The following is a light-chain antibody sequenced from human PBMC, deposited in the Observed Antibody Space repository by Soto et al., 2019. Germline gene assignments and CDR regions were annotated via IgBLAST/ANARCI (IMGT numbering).Light chain of an antibody. CDR3: QDYGTSHPWT. V-gene: IGKV3-20*01. Sequence: EIVLTQSPGTLSLSPGERATLSCKASQSVSSNYLAWYQQKPGQAPRLLIYGASSGATGIPDRFSGSGSGTDFTLTISRLEPEDFAVYYCQDYGTSHPWTFGQGTKLEIK. CDR1: QSVSSNY. J-gene: IGKJ1*01. CDR2: GAS.